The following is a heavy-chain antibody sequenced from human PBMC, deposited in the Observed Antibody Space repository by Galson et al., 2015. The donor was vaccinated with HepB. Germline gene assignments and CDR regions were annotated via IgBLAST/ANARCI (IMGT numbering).Heavy chain of an antibody. V-gene: IGHV4-4*07. CDR1: GGSISSYY. D-gene: IGHD3-16*01. Sequence: ETLSLTCTVSGGSISSYYWSWIRQLAGKGLEWIGRIYTSGSTNYNPSLKSRVTMSVDTSKNQFSLKLSSVTAADTAVYYCAVEGEGPENWYFDLWGRGTLVTVSS. CDR3: AVEGEGPENWYFDL. J-gene: IGHJ2*01. CDR2: IYTSGST.